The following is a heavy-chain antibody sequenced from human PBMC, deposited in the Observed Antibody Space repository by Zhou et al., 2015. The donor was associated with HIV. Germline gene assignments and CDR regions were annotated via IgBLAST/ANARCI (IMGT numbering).Heavy chain of an antibody. V-gene: IGHV3-30-3*01. CDR3: VRYRSNYLDY. D-gene: IGHD6-19*01. Sequence: QVQLAESGGGVVQPGGSLRLSCAASGFTFSSYAMHWVRQAPGKGLEWVAVISYDGSNKYYADSVKGRFTISRDNSKNTLYLQMNSLRAEDTAVYYCVRYRSNYLDYWGQGTLVTVSS. J-gene: IGHJ4*02. CDR1: GFTFSSYA. CDR2: ISYDGSNK.